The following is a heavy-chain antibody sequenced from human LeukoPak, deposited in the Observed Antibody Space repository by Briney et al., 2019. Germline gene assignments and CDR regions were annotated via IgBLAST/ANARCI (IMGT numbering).Heavy chain of an antibody. CDR2: ISSNGGST. V-gene: IGHV3-64*01. CDR1: GFTFSGYW. J-gene: IGHJ3*02. Sequence: GGSLRLSCAASGFTFSGYWMSWVRQAPGKGLEYVSAISSNGGSTYYANSVKGRFTISRDNSKNTLYLQMGSPRAEDMAVYYCARDPGGNYYDSSGYYYDIWGQGTMVTVSS. D-gene: IGHD3-22*01. CDR3: ARDPGGNYYDSSGYYYDI.